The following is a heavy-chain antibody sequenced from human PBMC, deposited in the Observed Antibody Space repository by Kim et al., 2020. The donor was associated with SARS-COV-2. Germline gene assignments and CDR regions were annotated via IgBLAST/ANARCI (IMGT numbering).Heavy chain of an antibody. V-gene: IGHV1-69*13. D-gene: IGHD3-22*01. CDR1: GGTFSSYA. Sequence: SVKVSCKASGGTFSSYAISWVRQAPGQGLEWMGGIIPIFGTANYAQKFQGRVTITADESTSTAYMELSSLRSEDTAVYYCARCQTYYYDSSRYCDAFDIWGQGTMVTVSS. CDR2: IIPIFGTA. CDR3: ARCQTYYYDSSRYCDAFDI. J-gene: IGHJ3*02.